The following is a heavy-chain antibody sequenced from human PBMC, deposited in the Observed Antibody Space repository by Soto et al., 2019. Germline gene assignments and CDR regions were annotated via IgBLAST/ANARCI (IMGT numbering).Heavy chain of an antibody. CDR2: ISSNGGST. D-gene: IGHD3-9*01. Sequence: PGGSLRLSCSASGFTFSSYSMHWVRQAPGKGLEYVSAISSNGGSTYYADSVKGRFTISRDNSKNTLYLQMSSLRAEDTAVYYCVKSPYYDILTGYPFDPWGQGTLVTVSS. CDR3: VKSPYYDILTGYPFDP. J-gene: IGHJ5*02. V-gene: IGHV3-64D*06. CDR1: GFTFSSYS.